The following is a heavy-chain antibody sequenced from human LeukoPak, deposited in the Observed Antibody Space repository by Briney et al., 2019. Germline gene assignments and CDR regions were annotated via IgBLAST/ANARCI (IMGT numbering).Heavy chain of an antibody. D-gene: IGHD3-9*01. CDR2: ISSSSSYI. V-gene: IGHV3-11*06. J-gene: IGHJ4*02. Sequence: PGGSLRLSCEASGFIFSDYYVTWIRQAPGKELEWVSSISSSSSYIYYADSVKGRFTISRDNAKNSLYLQMNSLRAEDTAVYYCARDLSGILTGYYSDFDYWGQGTLVTVSS. CDR1: GFIFSDYY. CDR3: ARDLSGILTGYYSDFDY.